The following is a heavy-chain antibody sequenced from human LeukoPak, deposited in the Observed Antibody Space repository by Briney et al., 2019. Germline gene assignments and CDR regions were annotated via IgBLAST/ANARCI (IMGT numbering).Heavy chain of an antibody. CDR2: ISGYNGNT. D-gene: IGHD3-16*01. CDR3: ARTSHESVLYWSDP. CDR1: GYTFTTYG. Sequence: ASVNVSCEASGYTFTTYGIGWVRQAPGQGLEWMGWISGYNGNTNYAQKFQGRVTMTTDTSTSTAYMELRSLRSDDTAVYYCARTSHESVLYWSDPWGQGTLVNVSS. V-gene: IGHV1-18*01. J-gene: IGHJ5*02.